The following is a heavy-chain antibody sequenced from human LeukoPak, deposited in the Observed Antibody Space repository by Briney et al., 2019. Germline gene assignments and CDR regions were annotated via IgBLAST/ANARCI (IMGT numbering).Heavy chain of an antibody. CDR2: VSFDGTKK. V-gene: IGHV3-30*09. J-gene: IGHJ4*02. CDR3: APRPDAAMVPDSY. CDR1: GFTFSSHA. D-gene: IGHD2-2*01. Sequence: GGSLRLSCAASGFTFSSHAMHWVRQAPGKGLEWVAIVSFDGTKKFYVDSVRGRFAISRDNSKNTLYLQMNSLRAEDTAVYYCAPRPDAAMVPDSYWGQGTLVTVSS.